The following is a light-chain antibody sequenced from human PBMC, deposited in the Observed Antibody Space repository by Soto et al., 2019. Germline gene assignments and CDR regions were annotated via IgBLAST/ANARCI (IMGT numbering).Light chain of an antibody. Sequence: DILLTQSPSTLSSSAGERATITCRASQSVSSYLDWYQQKPGQAPRLLIYDASNRATGITARFSGSGSGTDFTLTISSLEPEDFAVYYCQQHSNWPRTFGQGTKVEIK. V-gene: IGKV3-11*01. CDR2: DAS. J-gene: IGKJ1*01. CDR1: QSVSSY. CDR3: QQHSNWPRT.